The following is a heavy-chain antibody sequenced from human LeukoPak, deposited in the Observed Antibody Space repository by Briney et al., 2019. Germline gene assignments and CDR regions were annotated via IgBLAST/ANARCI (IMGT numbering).Heavy chain of an antibody. CDR1: GGTFSSYT. J-gene: IGHJ4*02. CDR2: TIPILGIA. V-gene: IGHV1-69*02. Sequence: SVKVSCKASGGTFSSYTISWVRQAPGQGLEWMGRTIPILGIANYAQKFQGRVTITADKSTSTAYMELSSLRSEDTAVYYCARGYGATIYYFDYWGQGTLVTVSS. D-gene: IGHD4/OR15-4a*01. CDR3: ARGYGATIYYFDY.